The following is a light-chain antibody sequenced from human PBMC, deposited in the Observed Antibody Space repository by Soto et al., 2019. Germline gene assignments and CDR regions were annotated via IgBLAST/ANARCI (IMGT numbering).Light chain of an antibody. CDR2: LSS. Sequence: DFVMTQSPDSLAVSLGERATINCKSRRIVLYSSNNKNYLAWYQQKPGQPPKLLISLSSTRESGVPDRFSGSGSGTDFTLTISSLQAEDVAVYYCQHYYSTPRALTFGGGTKVDIK. CDR3: QHYYSTPRALT. J-gene: IGKJ4*01. V-gene: IGKV4-1*01. CDR1: RIVLYSSNNKNY.